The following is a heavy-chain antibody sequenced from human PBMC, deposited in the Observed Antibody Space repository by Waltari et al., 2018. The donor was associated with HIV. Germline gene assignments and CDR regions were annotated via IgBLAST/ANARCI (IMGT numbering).Heavy chain of an antibody. CDR2: IYYSGST. CDR1: GGSITSYY. J-gene: IGHJ4*02. V-gene: IGHV4-59*01. Sequence: QVLLQESGPGLVKPSETLSLTCTVSGGSITSYYWSWIRQPPGKGLEWIGYIYYSGSTNYNPSPKSRATRSVDTSKNQVSLKLSSVTAADTAVYYCASRVMHYYDSSGYYSWGQGTLVTVSS. D-gene: IGHD3-22*01. CDR3: ASRVMHYYDSSGYYS.